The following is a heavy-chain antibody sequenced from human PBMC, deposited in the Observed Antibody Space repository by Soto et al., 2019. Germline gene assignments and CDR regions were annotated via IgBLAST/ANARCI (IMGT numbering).Heavy chain of an antibody. V-gene: IGHV3-48*01. CDR1: VFTFSSHS. CDR3: ARDDEMGYFDY. J-gene: IGHJ4*02. D-gene: IGHD3-16*01. CDR2: ISSSSRTI. Sequence: EVQLVESGGGLVQPGGSLRLSCAASVFTFSSHSMNWVRQAPGKGLEWVSYISSSSRTIYYADSVKGRFTSSRDNAKNSLYLQMNSLRAEDTAVYYCARDDEMGYFDYWGQGTLVTVSS.